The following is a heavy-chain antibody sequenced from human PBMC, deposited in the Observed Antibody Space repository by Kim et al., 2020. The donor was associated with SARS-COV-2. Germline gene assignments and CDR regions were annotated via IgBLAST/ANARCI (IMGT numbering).Heavy chain of an antibody. D-gene: IGHD3-10*01. J-gene: IGHJ6*01. V-gene: IGHV3-30-3*01. CDR1: GLSFDSSA. CDR3: ARGNDNELGSLSDYYKG. CDR2: ISYDGRNK. Sequence: GGSLRLSCAASGLSFDSSAMNWVRQAPGKGVEWVAAISYDGRNKEYADAVKGRFTITRNNSKSTLYLQMNSLKVEDTAVYYWARGNDNELGSLSDYYKG.